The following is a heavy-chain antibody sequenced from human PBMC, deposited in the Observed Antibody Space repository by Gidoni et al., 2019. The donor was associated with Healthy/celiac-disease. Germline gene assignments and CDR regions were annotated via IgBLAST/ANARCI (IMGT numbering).Heavy chain of an antibody. CDR1: AGSISSYY. CDR3: ARYRWIQLEGNWFDP. Sequence: QVQLQESGPGLVKPSETLSLTCTVSAGSISSYYWSWIRQPPGKGLAWIGYIYYSGSTNYNPSLKSRVTISVDTSKNQFSLKLSSVTAADTAVYYCARYRWIQLEGNWFDPWGQGTLVTVSS. CDR2: IYYSGST. J-gene: IGHJ5*02. V-gene: IGHV4-59*01. D-gene: IGHD5-18*01.